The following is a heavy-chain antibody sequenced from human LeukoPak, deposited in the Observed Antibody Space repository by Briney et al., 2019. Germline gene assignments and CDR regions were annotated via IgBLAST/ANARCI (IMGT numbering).Heavy chain of an antibody. J-gene: IGHJ4*02. CDR1: GGSINGGSYY. Sequence: PSETLSLTCSVSGGSINGGSYYWSWIRQPPGKRLEWIGYIYYSGSTNYNPSLKSRVTISVDTSKNQFSLKLSSVTAADTAVYYCARGYGDSVFDYWGQGTLVTVSS. CDR2: IYYSGST. V-gene: IGHV4-61*01. D-gene: IGHD4-17*01. CDR3: ARGYGDSVFDY.